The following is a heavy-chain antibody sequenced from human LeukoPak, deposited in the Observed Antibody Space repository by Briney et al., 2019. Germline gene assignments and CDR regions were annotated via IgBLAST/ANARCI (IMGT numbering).Heavy chain of an antibody. CDR1: GGSISSGSYF. Sequence: PSQTLSLTCTVSGGSISSGSYFWSWIRQPAGKGLEWIVHIYTSGSTSYSPSLKSRVTVSLDASKNQFSLKLSSVTAADTAVYYCARGYGYSSGWYLWELRNNAFDIWGQGTMVTVSS. D-gene: IGHD6-19*01. J-gene: IGHJ3*02. V-gene: IGHV4-61*09. CDR2: IYTSGST. CDR3: ARGYGYSSGWYLWELRNNAFDI.